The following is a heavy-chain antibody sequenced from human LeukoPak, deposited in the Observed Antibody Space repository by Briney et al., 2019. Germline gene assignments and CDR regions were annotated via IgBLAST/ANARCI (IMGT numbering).Heavy chain of an antibody. CDR2: INPNSGGT. V-gene: IGHV1-2*06. Sequence: ASAKVSCKASGYTFIDYFIHWVRQAPGQGLEWMGRINPNSGGTDYAQNFQGRVTMTRDTSISTAYMELSRLRSDDTAVYYCARDLPSTSNWELDYWGQGILVTVSS. CDR1: GYTFIDYF. J-gene: IGHJ4*02. D-gene: IGHD7-27*01. CDR3: ARDLPSTSNWELDY.